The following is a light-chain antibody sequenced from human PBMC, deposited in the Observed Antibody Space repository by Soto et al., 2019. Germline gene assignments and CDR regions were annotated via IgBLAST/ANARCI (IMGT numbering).Light chain of an antibody. CDR2: GAS. Sequence: SVLPQSPDTLSLSPGERATLSCRASQSVSSSYLAWYQQKPGQAPRLLIYGASTRATGIPARFSGSGSGTDFTLTISSLQPEDFATYYCLQDYNYPRPFAQGTKVAIK. CDR3: LQDYNYPRP. J-gene: IGKJ1*01. V-gene: IGKV3D-7*01. CDR1: QSVSSSY.